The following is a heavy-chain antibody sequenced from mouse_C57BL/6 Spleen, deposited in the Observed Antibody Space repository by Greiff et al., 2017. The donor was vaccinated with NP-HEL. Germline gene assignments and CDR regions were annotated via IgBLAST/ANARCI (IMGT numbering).Heavy chain of an antibody. CDR2: ISSGGSYT. Sequence: DVKLVESGGDLVKPGGSLKLSCAASGFTFSSYGMSWVRQTPDKRLEWVATISSGGSYTYYPDSVKGRFTISRDNAKNTLYLQMSSLKSEDTAMYYCARHNNYDYDEAWFAYWGQGTLVTVSA. CDR3: ARHNNYDYDEAWFAY. D-gene: IGHD2-4*01. V-gene: IGHV5-6*02. J-gene: IGHJ3*01. CDR1: GFTFSSYG.